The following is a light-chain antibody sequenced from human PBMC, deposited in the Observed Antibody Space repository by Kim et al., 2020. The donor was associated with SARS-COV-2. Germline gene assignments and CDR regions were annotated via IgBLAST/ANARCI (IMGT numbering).Light chain of an antibody. CDR1: QRVPANY. CDR2: HAS. CDR3: QQYGASPRT. Sequence: SPGQRATLSCGASQRVPANYLAWYQQTPGLAPRLLIYHASIRATGIPARFSGSGSGTDFTLTISSLEPEDFALYYCQQYGASPRTFGQGTKVDIK. V-gene: IGKV3D-20*01. J-gene: IGKJ1*01.